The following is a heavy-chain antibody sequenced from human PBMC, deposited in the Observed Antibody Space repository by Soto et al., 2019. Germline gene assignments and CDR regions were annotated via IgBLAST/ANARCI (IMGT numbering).Heavy chain of an antibody. CDR2: IYYSGST. J-gene: IGHJ3*02. CDR1: GGSISSYY. Sequence: SETLSLTCTVSGGSISSYYWSWIRQPPGKGLEWIGYIYYSGSTNYNPSLKSRVTISVDTSKNQFSLKLSSVTAADTAVYYCAKDTMIVVGPVAFDIWGQGTMVTVSS. V-gene: IGHV4-59*01. CDR3: AKDTMIVVGPVAFDI. D-gene: IGHD3-22*01.